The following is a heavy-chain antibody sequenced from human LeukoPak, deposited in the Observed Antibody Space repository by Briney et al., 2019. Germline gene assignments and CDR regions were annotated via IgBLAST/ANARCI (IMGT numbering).Heavy chain of an antibody. Sequence: GGSLRLSCAASGFTFSSYGMHCVRQAPGKGLEWVAFIRYDGSNKYYADSVKGRFTISRDNSKNTLYLQMNSLRAEDTAVYYCAKRVVPAADAFDIWGQGTMVTVSS. J-gene: IGHJ3*02. D-gene: IGHD2-2*01. CDR1: GFTFSSYG. CDR2: IRYDGSNK. V-gene: IGHV3-30*02. CDR3: AKRVVPAADAFDI.